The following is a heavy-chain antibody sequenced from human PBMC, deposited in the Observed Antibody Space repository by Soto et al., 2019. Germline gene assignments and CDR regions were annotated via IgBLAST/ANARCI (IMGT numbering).Heavy chain of an antibody. CDR1: GFSFSSYA. D-gene: IGHD3-22*01. Sequence: EVQLLESGGGLVQPGGSLRLSCTASGFSFSSYAMSWVRQAPGKGLEWVSVISGSTATIHYADSVKGRFTISRDNSKNPLYLQMNSLRAEDTAVYYCAKGRKGYHDRNGSPWTFDVWGQGTMVTVSP. J-gene: IGHJ3*01. CDR3: AKGRKGYHDRNGSPWTFDV. CDR2: ISGSTATI. V-gene: IGHV3-23*01.